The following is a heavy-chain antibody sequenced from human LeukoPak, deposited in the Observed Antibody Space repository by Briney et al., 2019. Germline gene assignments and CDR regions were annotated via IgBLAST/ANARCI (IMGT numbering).Heavy chain of an antibody. V-gene: IGHV4-30-4*01. J-gene: IGHJ4*02. Sequence: AQTLSLTCTVSGGSISSGDYYWTWIRQPPGKGLEWIGYIYYSGSTYYNPSLKSRVSISVDTSKNHFSLKLSSVTAADTAVYYCARAKSGTVTEPDFDYWGQGTLVTVSS. CDR1: GGSISSGDYY. CDR2: IYYSGST. CDR3: ARAKSGTVTEPDFDY. D-gene: IGHD4-17*01.